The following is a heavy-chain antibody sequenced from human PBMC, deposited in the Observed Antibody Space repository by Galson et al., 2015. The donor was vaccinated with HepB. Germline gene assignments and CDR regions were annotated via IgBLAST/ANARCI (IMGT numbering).Heavy chain of an antibody. D-gene: IGHD2-15*01. CDR1: GYSFTSYW. CDR2: IDPSDSYT. Sequence: QSGAEVKKPGESLRISCKGSGYSFTSYWISWVRQMPGKGLEWMGRIDPSDSYTNYSPSFQGHVTISADKSISTTYLQWSSLKASDTAMYYCARSDRAYCSGGSCYGAMYYFDYWGQGTLV. CDR3: ARSDRAYCSGGSCYGAMYYFDY. V-gene: IGHV5-10-1*01. J-gene: IGHJ4*02.